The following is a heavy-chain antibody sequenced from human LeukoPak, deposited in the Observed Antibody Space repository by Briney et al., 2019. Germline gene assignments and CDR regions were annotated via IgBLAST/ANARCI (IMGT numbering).Heavy chain of an antibody. CDR1: GYTFTNYH. CDR3: ARDSYDSSGYYSPAI. CDR2: VSTNDGNT. V-gene: IGHV1-18*01. J-gene: IGHJ3*02. Sequence: ASVRVSCKASGYTFTNYHIAWVRQAPGQGLEWMGWVSTNDGNTVYAQKFQGRVTITADESTSTAYMELSSLRSEDTAVYYCARDSYDSSGYYSPAIWGQGTMVTVSS. D-gene: IGHD3-22*01.